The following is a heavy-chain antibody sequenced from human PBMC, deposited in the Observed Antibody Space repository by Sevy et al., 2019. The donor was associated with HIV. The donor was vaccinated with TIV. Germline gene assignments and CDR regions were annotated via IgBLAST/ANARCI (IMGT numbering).Heavy chain of an antibody. Sequence: GGSLRLSCVVSGFTFRSYTMTWVRQAPGKGLEWVSTTTGSGDKIYYADSMKGRFTISRDNSRNTLYLQMSSLRAADTAVYYCAKGPDYYASSGTPLDYWGQGTLVTVSS. V-gene: IGHV3-23*01. CDR3: AKGPDYYASSGTPLDY. CDR2: TTGSGDKI. J-gene: IGHJ4*02. CDR1: GFTFRSYT. D-gene: IGHD3-22*01.